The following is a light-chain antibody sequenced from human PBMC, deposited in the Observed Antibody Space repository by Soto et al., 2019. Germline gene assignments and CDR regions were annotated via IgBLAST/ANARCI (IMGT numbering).Light chain of an antibody. CDR1: QSISNY. CDR2: AAS. V-gene: IGKV1-39*01. Sequence: DIQMTQYPSSLSASVGDRVTITCRASQSISNYLNWYQQKPGKAPKLLIYAASSLQSGVPSRFGGSGSGTDFTLTISSLQPEDFATYFCQQSYTTPYTFGQGTKLEIK. CDR3: QQSYTTPYT. J-gene: IGKJ2*01.